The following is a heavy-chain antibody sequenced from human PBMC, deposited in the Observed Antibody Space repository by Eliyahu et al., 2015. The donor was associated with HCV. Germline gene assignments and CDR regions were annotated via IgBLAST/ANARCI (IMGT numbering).Heavy chain of an antibody. J-gene: IGHJ4*02. CDR3: GRHSDGGSSGAVDN. CDR2: IHNSGST. V-gene: IGHV4-59*08. Sequence: QVQLQESGPGLVKPSETLSLTCTVSGGSISSYYWSWIRQPPGKGLEWIGFIHNSGSTNYNPSLKSRVTLSVDTSKNQLSLKLSSVTAADTAVFYCGRHSDGGSSGAVDNWGQGTLVTVSS. D-gene: IGHD4-23*01. CDR1: GGSISSYY.